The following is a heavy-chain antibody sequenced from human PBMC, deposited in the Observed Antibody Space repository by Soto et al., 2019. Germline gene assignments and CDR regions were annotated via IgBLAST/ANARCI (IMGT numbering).Heavy chain of an antibody. CDR2: ISYDGSNK. V-gene: IGHV3-30*18. Sequence: QVQLVESGGGVVQPGRSLRLSCAASGFTFSSYGMHWVRQAPGKGLEWVAVISYDGSNKYYADSVKGRFTISRDNSKNTLYLQMNSLRAEDTAVYYCAKEGAGVPAAIGGGSYQYYYYGMDVWGQGTTVTVSS. J-gene: IGHJ6*02. D-gene: IGHD2-2*02. CDR1: GFTFSSYG. CDR3: AKEGAGVPAAIGGGSYQYYYYGMDV.